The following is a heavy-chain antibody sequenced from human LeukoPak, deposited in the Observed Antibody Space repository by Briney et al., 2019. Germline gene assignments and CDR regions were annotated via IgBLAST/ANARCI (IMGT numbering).Heavy chain of an antibody. J-gene: IGHJ4*02. D-gene: IGHD6-13*01. V-gene: IGHV4-59*01. CDR2: IYYTGST. CDR3: VRGIAAAGLYFDY. Sequence: KPSETLSLTCTVSGGSIRSYYWSWIRQPPGKGLEWIGYIYYTGSTKYNPSLKSRVTISVDTSKNQFSLKLRSVTAADTAVYYFVRGIAAAGLYFDYWGQGTLVTVSS. CDR1: GGSIRSYY.